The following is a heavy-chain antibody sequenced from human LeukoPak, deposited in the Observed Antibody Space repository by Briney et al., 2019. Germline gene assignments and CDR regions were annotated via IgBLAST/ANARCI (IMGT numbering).Heavy chain of an antibody. CDR2: IYHSGST. CDR1: GLTFSNYSM. D-gene: IGHD5-12*01. V-gene: IGHV4-4*02. J-gene: IGHJ4*02. Sequence: GSLRLSCAASGLTFSNYSMNWVRQSPGKGLEWIGEIYHSGSTNYIPSLKSRVTISIDKSKNQFSLKLSSVTAADTAVYYCAGGSGYAFEYWGQGTLVTVSS. CDR3: AGGSGYAFEY.